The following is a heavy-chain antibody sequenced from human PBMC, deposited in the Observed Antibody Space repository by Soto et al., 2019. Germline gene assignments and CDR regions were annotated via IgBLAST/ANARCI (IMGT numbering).Heavy chain of an antibody. D-gene: IGHD1-20*01. CDR2: IHSDGSST. V-gene: IGHV3-74*01. Sequence: PGGSLKISCAASGFPFSNYWMHWVRQAPGKGLVWVSRIHSDGSSTFYADSVKGRSTISRDNAKKMVYLQMNSLRAEDTAVYYCARDNWNTVWGQGTMVTVSS. CDR1: GFPFSNYW. CDR3: ARDNWNTV. J-gene: IGHJ3*01.